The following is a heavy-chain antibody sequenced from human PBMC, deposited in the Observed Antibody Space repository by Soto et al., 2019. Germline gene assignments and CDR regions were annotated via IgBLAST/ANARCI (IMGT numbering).Heavy chain of an antibody. V-gene: IGHV1-2*04. CDR3: ARGTAGPFNWFDP. CDR2: INPNSGGT. CDR1: GYTFTGYY. D-gene: IGHD6-19*01. J-gene: IGHJ5*02. Sequence: ASVKVSCKASGYTFTGYYMHWVRQAPGQGLEWMGWINPNSGGTNYAQKFQGWVTMTRDTSISTAYMELSRLRSDDTAVYYCARGTAGPFNWFDPWGQGTLVTVS.